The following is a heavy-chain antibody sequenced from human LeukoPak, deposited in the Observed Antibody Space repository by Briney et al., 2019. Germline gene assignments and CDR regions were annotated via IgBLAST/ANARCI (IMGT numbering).Heavy chain of an antibody. V-gene: IGHV4-39*07. CDR2: FYHSGST. CDR1: GVSISSGSNY. CDR3: ARDLSE. J-gene: IGHJ4*02. Sequence: SETLSLTCSVSGVSISSGSNYWGWIRQPPGKGLEWIVSFYHSGSTYYNPSLRSRVTISVDTSKNQFSLKLSSVTAADTAVYYCARDLSEWGQGTLVTVSS.